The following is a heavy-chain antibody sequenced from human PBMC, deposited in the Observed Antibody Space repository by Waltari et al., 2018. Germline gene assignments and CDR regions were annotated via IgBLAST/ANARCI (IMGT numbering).Heavy chain of an antibody. Sequence: EVQLVQSGAAVKKPGASLRLSCKGSGYSFTSYWIGWVRQMPGKGLEWMGIIYPGDSDTRYSPSFQGQVTISADKSISTAYLQWSSLKASDTAMYYCARHRAILGVLAPGSADYWGQGTLVTVSS. CDR1: GYSFTSYW. D-gene: IGHD1-26*01. CDR2: IYPGDSDT. J-gene: IGHJ4*02. CDR3: ARHRAILGVLAPGSADY. V-gene: IGHV5-51*01.